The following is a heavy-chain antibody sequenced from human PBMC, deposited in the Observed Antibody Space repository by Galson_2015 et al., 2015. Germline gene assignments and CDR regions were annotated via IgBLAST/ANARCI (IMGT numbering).Heavy chain of an antibody. V-gene: IGHV3-7*01. J-gene: IGHJ6*02. D-gene: IGHD5-24*01. CDR3: ARQRFRMDV. CDR2: IKEDGSEK. Sequence: SLRLSCAASGFTFSSSWMSWVRQASGKGLEWVANIKEDGSEKNYVDSVKGRFTISRDNTKNSLYLQMNSLRAEDTAVYYCARQRFRMDVWGQGTTVTVSS. CDR1: GFTFSSSW.